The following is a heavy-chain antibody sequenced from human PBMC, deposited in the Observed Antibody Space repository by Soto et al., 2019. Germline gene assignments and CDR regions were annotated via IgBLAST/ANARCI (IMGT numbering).Heavy chain of an antibody. CDR2: INPNSGGT. D-gene: IGHD6-13*01. V-gene: IGHV1-2*02. J-gene: IGHJ4*02. CDR3: ARVQQPLRPGSSAPGY. Sequence: ASVKVSCKASGYTFTGYYMHWVRQAPGQGLEWMGWINPNSGGTNYAQKFQGRVTMTRDTSISTAYMELSRLRSDDTAVYYCARVQQPLRPGSSAPGYWGQGTLVTVYS. CDR1: GYTFTGYY.